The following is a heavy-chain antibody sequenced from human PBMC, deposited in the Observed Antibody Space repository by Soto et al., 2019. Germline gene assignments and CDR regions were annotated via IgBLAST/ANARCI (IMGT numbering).Heavy chain of an antibody. CDR2: INPSGGST. J-gene: IGHJ5*02. V-gene: IGHV1-46*03. D-gene: IGHD2-2*03. Sequence: GASVKVSCKASGYTFTSYYMHWVRQAPGQGLEWMGIINPSGGSTSYAQKFQGRVTMTRDTSTSTVYMELSSLRSEDTAVYYCARGVGYCSSTSCSWYDPWGQGTLVTVSS. CDR1: GYTFTSYY. CDR3: ARGVGYCSSTSCSWYDP.